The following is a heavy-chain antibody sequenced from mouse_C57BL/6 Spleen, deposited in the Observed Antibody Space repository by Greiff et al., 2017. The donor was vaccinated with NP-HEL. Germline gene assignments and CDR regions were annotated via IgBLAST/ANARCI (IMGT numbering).Heavy chain of an antibody. CDR1: GYSITSGYY. J-gene: IGHJ3*01. V-gene: IGHV3-6*01. Sequence: EVQLQESGPGLVKPSQSLSLTCSVTGYSITSGYYWNRIRQFPGNKLEWMGYISYDGSNNYNPSLKNRISITRDTSKNQFFLKLNSVTTEDTATYYCATLLRVAYWGQGTLVTVSA. D-gene: IGHD1-2*01. CDR2: ISYDGSN. CDR3: ATLLRVAY.